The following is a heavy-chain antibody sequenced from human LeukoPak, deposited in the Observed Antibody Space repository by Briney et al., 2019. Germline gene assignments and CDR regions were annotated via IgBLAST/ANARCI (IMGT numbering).Heavy chain of an antibody. J-gene: IGHJ4*02. Sequence: SETLSLTCTVSGGSISSHYWSWIRQPPGKGLEWIGYIFYSGSTNYNPSLKSRVTISVDTSKNRFSLKLSSVTAADTAVYFRARSRGYSGYDLIDYWGQGTLVTVSS. CDR3: ARSRGYSGYDLIDY. V-gene: IGHV4-59*11. CDR2: IFYSGST. D-gene: IGHD5-12*01. CDR1: GGSISSHY.